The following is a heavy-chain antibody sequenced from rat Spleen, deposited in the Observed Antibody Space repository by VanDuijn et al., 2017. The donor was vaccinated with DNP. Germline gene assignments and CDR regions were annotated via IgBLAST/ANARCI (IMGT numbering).Heavy chain of an antibody. CDR3: AKGGTYYFDY. Sequence: EVQLVESGGGLVQPGRSLKLSCAASGFTFSDYAMAWVRQAPKKGLEWVATISYDGSRSYYRDSVKGRFTISRDNAENTVYLQMNSLRSEDTATYYCAKGGTYYFDYWGQGVLVTVSS. CDR2: ISYDGSRS. J-gene: IGHJ2*01. CDR1: GFTFSDYA. V-gene: IGHV5-17*01.